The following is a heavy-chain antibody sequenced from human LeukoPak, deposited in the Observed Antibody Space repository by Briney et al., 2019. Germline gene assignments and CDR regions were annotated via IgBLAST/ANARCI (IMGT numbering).Heavy chain of an antibody. J-gene: IGHJ6*02. Sequence: GGSLRLSCAASGFTFSSYGMHWVRQAPGKGLEWVAVISYDGSNKYYADSVKGRFTISRDNSKNTLYLQMNSLRAEDTAVYYCAKDGSRGYYYYYGMDVWGQGTTVTVSS. CDR2: ISYDGSNK. CDR1: GFTFSSYG. V-gene: IGHV3-30*18. CDR3: AKDGSRGYYYYYGMDV. D-gene: IGHD6-13*01.